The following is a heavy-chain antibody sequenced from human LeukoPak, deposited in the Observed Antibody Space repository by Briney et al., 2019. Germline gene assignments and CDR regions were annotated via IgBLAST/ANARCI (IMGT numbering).Heavy chain of an antibody. CDR2: IHPSGST. CDR1: GDSISSYY. Sequence: SETLSLTCTVSGDSISSYYWSWIRQPAGKGLEWIGRIHPSGSTNYNPSLKSRVTISVDTSKNQFSLKLSSVTAADTAVYYCARGPPYSSSEGYWGQGTLVTVSS. V-gene: IGHV4-4*07. CDR3: ARGPPYSSSEGY. D-gene: IGHD6-13*01. J-gene: IGHJ4*02.